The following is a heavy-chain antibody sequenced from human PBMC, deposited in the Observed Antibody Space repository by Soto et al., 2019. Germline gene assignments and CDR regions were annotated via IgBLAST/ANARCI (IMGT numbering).Heavy chain of an antibody. CDR3: ASTYNDILTGYN. Sequence: SETLSLTCTVSGGSISSGDYYWSWIRQPPGKGLEWIGCIYYSGSTYYNPSLKSRVTISVDTSKNQFSLKLSSVTAADTAIYYCASTYNDILTGYNWGQGALVTVSS. J-gene: IGHJ4*02. D-gene: IGHD3-9*01. CDR2: IYYSGST. V-gene: IGHV4-30-4*01. CDR1: GGSISSGDYY.